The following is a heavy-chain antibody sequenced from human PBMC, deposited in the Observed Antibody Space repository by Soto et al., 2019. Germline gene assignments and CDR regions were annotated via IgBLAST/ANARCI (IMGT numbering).Heavy chain of an antibody. Sequence: QVQLVQSGAEVKKPGSSVKVSCKASGGTFSSYAISWVRQAPGQGLEWMGGIIPIFGTANYAQKFQGRVTMPAAEATSTAYTERRSLRSEDTAVYYCARDRGTHDYGDLPTGYWGQGTLVTVSS. CDR1: GGTFSSYA. V-gene: IGHV1-69*12. D-gene: IGHD4-17*01. J-gene: IGHJ4*02. CDR2: IIPIFGTA. CDR3: ARDRGTHDYGDLPTGY.